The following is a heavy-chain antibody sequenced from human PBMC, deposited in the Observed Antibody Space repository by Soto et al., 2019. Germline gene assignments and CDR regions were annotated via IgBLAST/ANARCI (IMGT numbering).Heavy chain of an antibody. V-gene: IGHV1-2*04. Sequence: VASVKVSCKASGYTFTGYYMHWVRQAPGQGLEWMGWINPNSGGTNYAQKFQGWVTMTRDTSISTAYMELSRLRSDDTAVYYCAREELNLYYGMDVWGQGTTVTVSS. D-gene: IGHD3-10*01. J-gene: IGHJ6*02. CDR2: INPNSGGT. CDR1: GYTFTGYY. CDR3: AREELNLYYGMDV.